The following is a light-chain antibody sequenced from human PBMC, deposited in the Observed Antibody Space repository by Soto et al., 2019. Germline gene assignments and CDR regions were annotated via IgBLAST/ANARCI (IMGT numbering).Light chain of an antibody. V-gene: IGKV3-15*01. CDR2: GAS. Sequence: ELVLTQSPVTLSLSPVERATLFCSASQSVATSQLAWYQQKPGQAPRLLIGASSRATGIPARFSGSGSGTEFTLTISSLQSEDFAVYYCQQYNNWPPINFGQGTRLEIK. CDR1: QSVATSQ. J-gene: IGKJ5*01. CDR3: QQYNNWPPIN.